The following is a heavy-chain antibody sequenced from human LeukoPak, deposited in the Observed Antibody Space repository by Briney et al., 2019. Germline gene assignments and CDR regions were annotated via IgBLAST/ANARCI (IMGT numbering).Heavy chain of an antibody. CDR1: GYTLTELS. Sequence: SSVKVSCKVSGYTLTELSMFWVRQAPGKGLEWMGSFDPEDGKTVYAQKFQGRVTMTEDTSTDTAYMELSSLRSEDTAVYYCATGYLVTAGLMDVWGQGTTVTVAS. CDR3: ATGYLVTAGLMDV. V-gene: IGHV1-24*01. CDR2: FDPEDGKT. D-gene: IGHD6-13*01. J-gene: IGHJ6*02.